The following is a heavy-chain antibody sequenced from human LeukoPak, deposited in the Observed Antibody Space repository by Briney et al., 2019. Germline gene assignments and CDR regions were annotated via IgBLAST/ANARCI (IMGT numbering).Heavy chain of an antibody. D-gene: IGHD2-2*01. CDR1: GFTFSSYA. CDR2: ISGSGGST. V-gene: IGHV3-23*01. Sequence: PGGSLRLSCAASGFTFSSYAMSWVRQAPGKGLEWVSAISGSGGSTYYADSVKGRFTISRDNSKNTLYLQMNSLRAEDTAVYYCAKDLARYCSSTSCYGVFDYWGQGTLVTVSS. CDR3: AKDLARYCSSTSCYGVFDY. J-gene: IGHJ4*02.